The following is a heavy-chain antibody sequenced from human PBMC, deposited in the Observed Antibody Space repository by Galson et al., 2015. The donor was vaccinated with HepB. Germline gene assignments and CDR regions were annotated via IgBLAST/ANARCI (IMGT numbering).Heavy chain of an antibody. CDR3: ARDMRKGTSYGYNTVSYYYGMDV. Sequence: SVKVSCKASGYTFTGYYMHWVRQAPGQGLEWMGWINPNSGGTNYAQKFQGWVTMTRDTSISTAYMELSRLRSDDTAVYYCARDMRKGTSYGYNTVSYYYGMDVWGQGTTVTVSS. J-gene: IGHJ6*02. CDR2: INPNSGGT. D-gene: IGHD5-18*01. V-gene: IGHV1-2*04. CDR1: GYTFTGYY.